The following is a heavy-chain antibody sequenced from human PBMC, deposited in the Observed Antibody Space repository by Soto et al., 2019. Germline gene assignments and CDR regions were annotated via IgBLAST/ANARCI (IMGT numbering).Heavy chain of an antibody. CDR3: ARWKQWLARYNWFDP. D-gene: IGHD6-19*01. J-gene: IGHJ5*02. CDR2: IDPSDSQT. CDR1: GYSFAGYW. Sequence: GESLKISCKGSGYSFAGYWITWVRQKPGKGLEWMGRIDPSDSQTYYSPSFRGHVTISATKSITTVFLQRSSLKASDTAMYYCARWKQWLARYNWFDPWGQGTLVTVSS. V-gene: IGHV5-10-1*01.